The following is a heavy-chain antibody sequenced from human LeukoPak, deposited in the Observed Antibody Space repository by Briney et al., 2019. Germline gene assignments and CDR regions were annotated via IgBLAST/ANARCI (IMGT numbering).Heavy chain of an antibody. CDR1: GFTFTKYY. D-gene: IGHD4-11*01. CDR3: ARGITAVTTEISSVTQLAMVEYFQH. Sequence: GASVKVSCKASGFTFTKYYMHWVRQAPGQGLEWMGIINPSGGSISCAQKFQGRVTMTRDTSTSTVYMELSSLRSEDTAIYYCARGITAVTTEISSVTQLAMVEYFQHWGQGTLVTVSS. V-gene: IGHV1-46*01. CDR2: INPSGGSI. J-gene: IGHJ1*01.